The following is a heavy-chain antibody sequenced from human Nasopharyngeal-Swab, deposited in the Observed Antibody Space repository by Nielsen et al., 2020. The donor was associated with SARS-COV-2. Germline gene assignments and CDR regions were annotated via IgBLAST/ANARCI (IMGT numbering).Heavy chain of an antibody. CDR3: ARAAVAGTYYYYYGMDV. J-gene: IGHJ6*02. Sequence: GESLKISCAASGFTFSSYDMHWVRQAKGKGLEWVSAIGTAGDTYYPGSVKGRFTISRENAKNSLYLQMNSLRAGDTAVYYCARAAVAGTYYYYYGMDVWGQGTTVTVSS. V-gene: IGHV3-13*01. CDR1: GFTFSSYD. D-gene: IGHD6-19*01. CDR2: IGTAGDT.